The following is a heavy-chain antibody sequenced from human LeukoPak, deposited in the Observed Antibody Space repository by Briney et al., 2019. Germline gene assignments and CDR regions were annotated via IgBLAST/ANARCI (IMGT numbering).Heavy chain of an antibody. D-gene: IGHD2-15*01. CDR1: GFTFTTTT. CDR3: ARGGRSRFDL. J-gene: IGHJ5*02. Sequence: GGSLRLSCVGSGFTFTTTTMSRVRQVPGKGLVWVASMKEDGSEERYVDSVKGRFTISRDNARNSLFLQMDCLRIEDTALYYCARGGRSRFDLWGQGSLVTVSS. CDR2: MKEDGSEE. V-gene: IGHV3-7*01.